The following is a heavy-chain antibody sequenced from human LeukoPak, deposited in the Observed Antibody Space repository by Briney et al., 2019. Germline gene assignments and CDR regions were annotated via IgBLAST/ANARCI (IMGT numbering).Heavy chain of an antibody. Sequence: GGSLRLSCAASRITVNSYYMSWVRHAPGKGLEWVSVIYGGGGTYYADSAKGRFAISRDDSKNTLYLQISSLRAEDTAIYYCTRHQYDAFEIWGQGTMVTVSS. J-gene: IGHJ3*02. V-gene: IGHV3-53*01. CDR1: RITVNSYY. CDR3: TRHQYDAFEI. CDR2: IYGGGGT. D-gene: IGHD4-11*01.